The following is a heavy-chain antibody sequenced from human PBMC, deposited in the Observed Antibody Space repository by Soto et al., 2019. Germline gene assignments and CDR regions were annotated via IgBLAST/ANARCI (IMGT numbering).Heavy chain of an antibody. CDR1: GFSFSRYW. Sequence: GGSLRLSCGVSGFSFSRYWMHWVRQAPGKGLVWVSRINPDGRRTDYADSVQGRFTVSRDNAKNMLFLQINSLRAEDTAVYYCTGEPARGGGTRTSGHGYVGLNVGAGGTTVAVYS. J-gene: IGHJ6*04. V-gene: IGHV3-74*01. CDR3: TGEPARGGGTRTSGHGYVGLNV. CDR2: INPDGRRT. D-gene: IGHD2-15*01.